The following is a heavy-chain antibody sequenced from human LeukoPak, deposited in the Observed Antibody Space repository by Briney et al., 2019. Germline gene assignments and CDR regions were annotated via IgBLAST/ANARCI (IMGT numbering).Heavy chain of an antibody. Sequence: SETLFLTCTVSGGSISSSSHYWGWIRQPPGQGLEWIGSIYYSGSTYYNPSLKSRVTISVDTSKNQFSLKLSSVTAADTAVYYCARLYSGSYYDYFDYWGQGTLVTVSS. CDR2: IYYSGST. D-gene: IGHD1-26*01. V-gene: IGHV4-39*01. J-gene: IGHJ4*02. CDR1: GGSISSSSHY. CDR3: ARLYSGSYYDYFDY.